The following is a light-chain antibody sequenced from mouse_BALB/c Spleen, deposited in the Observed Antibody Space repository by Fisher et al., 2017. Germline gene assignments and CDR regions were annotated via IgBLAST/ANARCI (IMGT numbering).Light chain of an antibody. Sequence: IVLTQTPAIMSASPGEKVTITCSASSSVSYMHWFQQKPGTSPKLLIYSTSNLASGVPSRFSGSGSGTSYSLTISSVKAEDAATYYCQQWSSNPPTFGGGTKLEIK. CDR3: QQWSSNPPT. CDR1: SSVSY. J-gene: IGKJ2*01. V-gene: IGKV4-57*01. CDR2: STS.